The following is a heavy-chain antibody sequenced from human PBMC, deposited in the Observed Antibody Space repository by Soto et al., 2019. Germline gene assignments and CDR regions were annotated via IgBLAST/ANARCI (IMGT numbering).Heavy chain of an antibody. V-gene: IGHV4-4*07. CDR3: ARDDYKDGGNNWFDP. J-gene: IGHJ5*02. D-gene: IGHD3-16*01. Sequence: SETLSLTCTVSGGSITNYYWSWIRQPAGKGLEWIGRIYIKERTNYNLSFRNRVTMSVDTSKNQFSLKLDAVTAADTAVYYCARDDYKDGGNNWFDPWGQGTLVTVSS. CDR2: IYIKERT. CDR1: GGSITNYY.